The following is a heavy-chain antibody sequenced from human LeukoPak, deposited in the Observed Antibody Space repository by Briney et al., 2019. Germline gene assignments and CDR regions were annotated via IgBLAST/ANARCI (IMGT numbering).Heavy chain of an antibody. CDR2: ISAYNGNT. CDR3: ARATYYYDSSGPPDDY. V-gene: IGHV1-18*01. CDR1: GYTFTSYG. Sequence: ASVKVSCKASGYTFTSYGISWLRQAPGQGLEWMGWISAYNGNTKYAQKLQGRVTMTTDTSTSTAYMELRSLRSDDTAVYYCARATYYYDSSGPPDDYWGQGTLVTVSS. D-gene: IGHD3-22*01. J-gene: IGHJ4*02.